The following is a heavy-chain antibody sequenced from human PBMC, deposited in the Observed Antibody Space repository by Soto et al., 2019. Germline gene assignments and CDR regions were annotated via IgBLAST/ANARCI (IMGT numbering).Heavy chain of an antibody. J-gene: IGHJ4*02. Sequence: SETLSLTCTVSGGSISSSSYYWGWIRQPPGKGLEWIGSIYYSGSTYYNPSLKSRVTISVDTSKNQFSLKLSSVTAADTAVYYCARTVGSYDSSGYSSPLYFDYWGQGTLVTVS. CDR3: ARTVGSYDSSGYSSPLYFDY. V-gene: IGHV4-39*01. CDR1: GGSISSSSYY. D-gene: IGHD3-22*01. CDR2: IYYSGST.